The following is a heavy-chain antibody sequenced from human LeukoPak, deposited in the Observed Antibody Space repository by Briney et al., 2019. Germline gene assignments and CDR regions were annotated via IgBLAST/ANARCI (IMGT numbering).Heavy chain of an antibody. Sequence: GGSLRLSCAASGFTVSSNYMSWVRQAPGKGLGWVSVIYSGGSTYYADPVKGRFTISRDNSKNTLYLQMNSLRAEDTAVYYCARARGFYYGSGSYSKEYYFDYWGQGTLVTVSS. V-gene: IGHV3-53*01. D-gene: IGHD3-10*01. J-gene: IGHJ4*02. CDR1: GFTVSSNY. CDR2: IYSGGST. CDR3: ARARGFYYGSGSYSKEYYFDY.